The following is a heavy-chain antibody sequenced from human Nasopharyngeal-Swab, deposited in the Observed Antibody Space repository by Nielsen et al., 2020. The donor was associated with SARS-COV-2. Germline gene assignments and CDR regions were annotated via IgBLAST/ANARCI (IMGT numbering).Heavy chain of an antibody. J-gene: IGHJ4*02. CDR2: ISYTGGRT. Sequence: SQNFSCATSGFIFSSYVMSWVRPAPGNGLAWASTISYTGGRTYYADSVKGRFTISRDNSNSTLYLQMISLRPEDTAIYYCAKGDESSGIFDYWGQGTLVTVSS. CDR1: GFIFSSYV. CDR3: AKGDESSGIFDY. V-gene: IGHV3-23*01. D-gene: IGHD3-22*01.